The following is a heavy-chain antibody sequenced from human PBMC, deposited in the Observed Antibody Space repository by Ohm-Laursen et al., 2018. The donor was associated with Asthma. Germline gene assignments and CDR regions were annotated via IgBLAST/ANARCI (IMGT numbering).Heavy chain of an antibody. V-gene: IGHV3-33*08. D-gene: IGHD6-25*01. J-gene: IGHJ5*02. Sequence: SLRLSCSASGFTFSSFGMHWVRQAPGTGLEWVALIWYDGSNKYYADPVKGRFTISRDDSKNTLYLQMNSLRAEDTAVYYCAMHPSSDPRNNWFDPWGQGTLVTVSS. CDR1: GFTFSSFG. CDR3: AMHPSSDPRNNWFDP. CDR2: IWYDGSNK.